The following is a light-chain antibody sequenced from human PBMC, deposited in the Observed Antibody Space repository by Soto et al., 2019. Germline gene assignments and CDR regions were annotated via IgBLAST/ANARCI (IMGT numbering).Light chain of an antibody. J-gene: IGKJ3*01. CDR3: QQSYSTPFT. CDR2: AAS. CDR1: QSINTY. V-gene: IGKV1-39*01. Sequence: DIQMTQSPSSLSASVGDRLTITCRASQSINTYLNWYQQNPGKAPKLLIYAASSLQSGVPSRFSGSGAGTDFTLTISSLQPEDFATYYCQQSYSTPFTFGPGAQVDFK.